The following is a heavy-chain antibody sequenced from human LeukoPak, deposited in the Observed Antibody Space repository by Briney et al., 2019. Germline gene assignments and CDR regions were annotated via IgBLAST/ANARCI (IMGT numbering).Heavy chain of an antibody. Sequence: GGSLRLPCAASGFTFSSYSMSWVRQAPGKGLEWVSYISSGSDTIYYADSVKGRFTISRDKAKNSLYLQMNSLRDEDTAVYYCARKYEQTWGQGTLVTVSS. CDR2: ISSGSDTI. J-gene: IGHJ4*02. CDR1: GFTFSSYS. CDR3: ARKYEQT. V-gene: IGHV3-48*02. D-gene: IGHD2-2*01.